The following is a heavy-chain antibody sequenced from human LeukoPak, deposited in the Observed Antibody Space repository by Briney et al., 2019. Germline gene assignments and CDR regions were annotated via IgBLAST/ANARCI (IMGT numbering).Heavy chain of an antibody. J-gene: IGHJ4*02. V-gene: IGHV3-74*01. Sequence: GGSLRLSCAASGFTFSSYWMHWVRQVPGKGLVWVSRINNDGSTTTYADSVKGRFTISRDNAKNSLYLQMNSLRAEDTAVYYFARDYGIGMGIPIHYWGQGTLVTVSS. CDR3: ARDYGIGMGIPIHY. CDR2: INNDGSTT. D-gene: IGHD3-22*01. CDR1: GFTFSSYW.